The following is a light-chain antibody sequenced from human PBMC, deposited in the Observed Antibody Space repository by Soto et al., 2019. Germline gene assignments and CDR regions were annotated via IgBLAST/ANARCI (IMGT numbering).Light chain of an antibody. CDR1: QSVSNNY. Sequence: EILFTQSPGTLSLSPGERATLSCRASQSVSNNYLAWYQPKPGKAPRLLIYGASNTATGIPDRFSGSGSGTDFTLPIRRLEPEDFAVYYCQQYGSSGTFGQGTKVDIK. J-gene: IGKJ1*01. CDR3: QQYGSSGT. V-gene: IGKV3-20*01. CDR2: GAS.